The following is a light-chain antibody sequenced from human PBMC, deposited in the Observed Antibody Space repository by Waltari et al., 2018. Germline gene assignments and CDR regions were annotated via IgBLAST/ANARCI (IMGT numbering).Light chain of an antibody. Sequence: QSALTQPRSVSGSPGQSVTISCTGTSRDVGGYNYVSWYQQPPGKAPKLMIYDVSKRPSGAPARFSGSKSGNTASLTISGLQAEDEADYYCCSYAGSYTWVFGGGPKLTVL. CDR1: SRDVGGYNY. CDR2: DVS. V-gene: IGLV2-11*01. J-gene: IGLJ3*02. CDR3: CSYAGSYTWV.